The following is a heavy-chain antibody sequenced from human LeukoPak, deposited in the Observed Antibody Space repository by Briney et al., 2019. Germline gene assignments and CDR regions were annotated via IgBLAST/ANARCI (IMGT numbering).Heavy chain of an antibody. CDR2: INPNSGGT. J-gene: IGHJ4*02. Sequence: ASVKVSCKASGYTFTSYDINWVRQATGQGLEWMGRINPNSGGTNYAQKFQGRVTMTRGTSISTAYMELSRLRSDDTAVYYCARVSAVVPAARFDYWGQGTLVTVSS. CDR1: GYTFTSYD. CDR3: ARVSAVVPAARFDY. D-gene: IGHD2-2*01. V-gene: IGHV1-2*06.